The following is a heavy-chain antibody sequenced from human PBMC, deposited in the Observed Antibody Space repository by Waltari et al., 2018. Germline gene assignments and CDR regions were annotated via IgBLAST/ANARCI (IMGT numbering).Heavy chain of an antibody. V-gene: IGHV4-38-2*02. CDR1: GYSISSGYY. J-gene: IGHJ4*02. CDR3: AGGYSSSWVLRFDY. D-gene: IGHD6-13*01. CDR2: IYHSGST. Sequence: QVQLQESGPGLVKPSETLSLTCTVSGYSISSGYYWGWIRQPPGKGLEWIGSIYHSGSTYYNPSLKSRVTISVDTSKNQFSLKLSSVTAADTAVYYCAGGYSSSWVLRFDYWGQGTLVTVSS.